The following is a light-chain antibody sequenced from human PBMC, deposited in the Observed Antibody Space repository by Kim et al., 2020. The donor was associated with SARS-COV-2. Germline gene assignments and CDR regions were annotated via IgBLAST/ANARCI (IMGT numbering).Light chain of an antibody. CDR3: AAWDDSLRGV. CDR2: TNN. J-gene: IGLJ3*02. Sequence: ELTQPPSASGTPGQRVTISCSGSSSNIGSHTVHWYQQLPGTAPKLLIYTNNQRPSGVPDRFSGSKSGTSASLAISGLQSEDEADYYCAAWDDSLRGVFGGGTKLTVL. CDR1: SSNIGSHT. V-gene: IGLV1-44*01.